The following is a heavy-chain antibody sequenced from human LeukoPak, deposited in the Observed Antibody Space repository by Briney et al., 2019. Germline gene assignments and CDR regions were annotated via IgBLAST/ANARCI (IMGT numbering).Heavy chain of an antibody. Sequence: SETLSLTCTVSGGSVSSGSYYWSWIRQPPGTGLEWIGYIYYSGSTNYNPSLKSRVTISVDTSKDQFSLKLSSVTAADTAVYYCARAKWELLGYWGQGTLVTVSS. J-gene: IGHJ4*02. V-gene: IGHV4-61*01. D-gene: IGHD1-26*01. CDR1: GGSVSSGSYY. CDR2: IYYSGST. CDR3: ARAKWELLGY.